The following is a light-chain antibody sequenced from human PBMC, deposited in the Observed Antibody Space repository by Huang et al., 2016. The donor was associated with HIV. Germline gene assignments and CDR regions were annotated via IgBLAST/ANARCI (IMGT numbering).Light chain of an antibody. CDR3: QQRSSGVT. V-gene: IGKV3-11*01. CDR1: QSVGNY. Sequence: IVLTQSPATLSWYPGERVTLSRRASQSVGNYIAWYQQHPGQSPKLLIYDTSTRATGTPVRFSGSGSGTDFTLTISSLESEDFAVYYCQQRSSGVTFGGGTKV. CDR2: DTS. J-gene: IGKJ4*01.